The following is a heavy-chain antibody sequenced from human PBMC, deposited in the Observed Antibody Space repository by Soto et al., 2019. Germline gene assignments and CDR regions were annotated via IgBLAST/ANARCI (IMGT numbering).Heavy chain of an antibody. D-gene: IGHD3-22*01. V-gene: IGHV2-26*01. CDR1: GFSLSNARMG. J-gene: IGHJ3*02. Sequence: QVTLKESGPVLVKPTETLTLTCTVSGFSLSNARMGVSWIRQPPGKALEWLAHIFSNDEKSYSTSLKSRLTISKDTSKSQVVLTMTNMDPVDTATYYCARIRDYYDSSGYYYSAFDIWGQGTMVTVSS. CDR2: IFSNDEK. CDR3: ARIRDYYDSSGYYYSAFDI.